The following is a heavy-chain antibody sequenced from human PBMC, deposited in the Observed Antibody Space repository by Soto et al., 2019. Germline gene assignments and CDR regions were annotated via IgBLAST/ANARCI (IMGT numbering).Heavy chain of an antibody. J-gene: IGHJ4*02. Sequence: PGHSLNISCTGSGYSFTSYWIGWVRQMPGKGLEWMGIIYPGDSDTRYSPSFQGQVTISADKSISTAYLQWSSLKASDTAMYYCARQSPDYGDYVPYWGQGTLVTVSS. CDR1: GYSFTSYW. V-gene: IGHV5-51*01. CDR3: ARQSPDYGDYVPY. D-gene: IGHD4-17*01. CDR2: IYPGDSDT.